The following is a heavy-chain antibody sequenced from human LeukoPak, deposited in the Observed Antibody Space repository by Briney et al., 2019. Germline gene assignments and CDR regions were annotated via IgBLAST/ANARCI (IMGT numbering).Heavy chain of an antibody. CDR3: ARAGSILDYYYYMDV. CDR2: TRNKAKSYTT. Sequence: GGSLRLSCAASGFTFSDHYMDWVRRAPGKGLEWVGRTRNKAKSYTTEYAASVKGRFTISRDDSNNSLYLQMNSLKTEDTAVYYCARAGSILDYYYYMDVWGKGTTVTVSS. D-gene: IGHD3-9*01. CDR1: GFTFSDHY. J-gene: IGHJ6*03. V-gene: IGHV3-72*01.